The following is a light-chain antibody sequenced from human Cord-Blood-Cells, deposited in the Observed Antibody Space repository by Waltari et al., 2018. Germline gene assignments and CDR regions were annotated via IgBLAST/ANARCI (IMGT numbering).Light chain of an antibody. CDR2: GAS. J-gene: IGKJ5*01. Sequence: EIVLTQSPGTLSLSPGERATLSCRASQSVSSSYLAWYQQKPGQAPRLLNYGASSRATGIPDRFSGSGSGTDFTLTISRLEPEDFAVYYCQQYGSSSITFGQGTRLEIK. CDR1: QSVSSSY. CDR3: QQYGSSSIT. V-gene: IGKV3-20*01.